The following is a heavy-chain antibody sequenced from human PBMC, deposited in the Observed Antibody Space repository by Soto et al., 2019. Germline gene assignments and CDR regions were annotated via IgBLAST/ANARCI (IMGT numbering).Heavy chain of an antibody. CDR2: ISSSSSYI. Sequence: GGSLRLSCAASGFTFSIYSMNWVRQAPGKGLEWVSSISSSSSYIYYADSVKGRFTISRDNAKNSLYLQMNSLRAEDTAVYYCARGLHDYDSSVYYGYWGQGTLVTVSS. CDR3: ARGLHDYDSSVYYGY. V-gene: IGHV3-21*01. J-gene: IGHJ4*02. D-gene: IGHD3-22*01. CDR1: GFTFSIYS.